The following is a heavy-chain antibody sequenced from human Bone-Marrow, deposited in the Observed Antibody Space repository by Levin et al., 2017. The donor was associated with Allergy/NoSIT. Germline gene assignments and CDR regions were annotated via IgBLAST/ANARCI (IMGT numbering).Heavy chain of an antibody. CDR2: ISYNGNT. CDR1: GVSIRSGGYY. CDR3: ARDRWSGVVLTDH. Sequence: SQTLSLTCTVSGVSIRSGGYYWNWIRQHPGKGLEWIGYISYNGNTYYNPSLKSRVIISLDTSKNQFSLKVTSVTAADTAVYFCARDRWSGVVLTDHWGQGTLVTVPS. V-gene: IGHV4-31*03. D-gene: IGHD3-3*01. J-gene: IGHJ4*02.